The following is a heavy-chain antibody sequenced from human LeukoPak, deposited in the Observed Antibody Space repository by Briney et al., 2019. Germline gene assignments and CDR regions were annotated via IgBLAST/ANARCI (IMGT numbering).Heavy chain of an antibody. J-gene: IGHJ4*02. CDR1: GFTFSRYA. V-gene: IGHV3-9*01. CDR3: AKTNYDSSGYYGSIDY. CDR2: ISWNSGSI. Sequence: GGSLRLSCAASGFTFSRYAMHWVRQAPGKGLEWVSGISWNSGSIGYADSVKGRFTISRDNSKNTLYLQMNSLRAEDTAVYYCAKTNYDSSGYYGSIDYWGQGTLVTVSS. D-gene: IGHD3-22*01.